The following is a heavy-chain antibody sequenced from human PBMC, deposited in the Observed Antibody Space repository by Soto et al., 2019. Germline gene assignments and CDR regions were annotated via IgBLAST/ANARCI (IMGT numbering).Heavy chain of an antibody. Sequence: ASVKVSCKASGYTFTGYYMHWVRQAPGQGLERMGWINPNSGGTNYAQKFQGRVTMTRDTSISTAYMELSRLRSDDTAVYYCARDSGYYDILTGYWNGAFDIWGQGTMVTVSS. CDR3: ARDSGYYDILTGYWNGAFDI. J-gene: IGHJ3*02. CDR1: GYTFTGYY. CDR2: INPNSGGT. V-gene: IGHV1-2*02. D-gene: IGHD3-9*01.